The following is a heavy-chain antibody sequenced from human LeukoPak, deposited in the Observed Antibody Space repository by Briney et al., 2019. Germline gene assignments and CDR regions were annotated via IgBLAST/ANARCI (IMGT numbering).Heavy chain of an antibody. D-gene: IGHD2-15*01. J-gene: IGHJ4*02. Sequence: GGSLRLSCAVSGFIGYDGYMNWVRQAPGRGLEWLSVIYRGGVTYYADSVKGRFFISRDDSKDTWHLQLNSLKTEDTAVYYCAGASSDGVLIDATSFDLWGQGILVSVSS. CDR3: AGASSDGVLIDATSFDL. V-gene: IGHV3-66*01. CDR1: GFIGYDGY. CDR2: IYRGGVT.